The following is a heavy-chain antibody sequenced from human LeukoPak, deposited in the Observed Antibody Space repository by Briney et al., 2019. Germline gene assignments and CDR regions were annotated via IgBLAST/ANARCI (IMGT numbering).Heavy chain of an antibody. V-gene: IGHV1-2*02. CDR3: AREASGSYYSFFLDY. J-gene: IGHJ4*02. CDR2: INPNNGDT. CDR1: GYTFTGDY. Sequence: ASVKVSCKASGYTFTGDYVHWVRQAPGQGLEWMAWINPNNGDTNSAQKFQGRVTITRDTSISTVYMELSRLTSDDTAVYYCAREASGSYYSFFLDYWGQGTLVAVSS. D-gene: IGHD3-10*01.